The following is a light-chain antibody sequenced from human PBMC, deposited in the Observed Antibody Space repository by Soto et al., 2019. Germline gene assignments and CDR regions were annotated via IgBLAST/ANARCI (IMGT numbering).Light chain of an antibody. CDR3: NSYTTSNTRQIV. CDR2: DVS. J-gene: IGLJ1*01. Sequence: QPVLTQPASVSGSPGQSITISCTGTSSDVGGYNYVSWYQHHPGKAPKLMIYDVSNRPSGVSNRFSGSKSGNTASLTISGLQPEDEADYYCNSYTTSNTRQIVFGTGTKVTVL. CDR1: SSDVGGYNY. V-gene: IGLV2-14*03.